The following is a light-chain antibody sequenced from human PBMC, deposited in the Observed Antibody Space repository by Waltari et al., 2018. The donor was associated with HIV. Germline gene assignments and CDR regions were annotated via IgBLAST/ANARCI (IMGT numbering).Light chain of an antibody. Sequence: SAVTQPASVSGLPGQSITVPCRGDDNDFGLYTFVSWYQQYPGEPPKLILYDVDRRASGISDRFYGSKSGNTASLTISGLQAEDEAHYYCASFMGDNTIVFGGGTKVTVL. J-gene: IGLJ2*01. CDR1: DNDFGLYTF. CDR3: ASFMGDNTIV. CDR2: DVD. V-gene: IGLV2-14*03.